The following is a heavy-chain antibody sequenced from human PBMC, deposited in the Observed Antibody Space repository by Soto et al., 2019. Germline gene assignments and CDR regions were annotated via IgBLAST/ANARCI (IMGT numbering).Heavy chain of an antibody. D-gene: IGHD5-12*01. CDR3: ARDRGSGYEVWFAP. J-gene: IGHJ5*02. Sequence: ASVKVSCKASGYTFTSYGISWVRQAPGQGLEWMGWISAYNGNTNYAQKLQGRVTMTTDTSTSTAYMELRSLRSDDTAVYYCARDRGSGYEVWFAPWGQGTLVPVSS. CDR2: ISAYNGNT. CDR1: GYTFTSYG. V-gene: IGHV1-18*01.